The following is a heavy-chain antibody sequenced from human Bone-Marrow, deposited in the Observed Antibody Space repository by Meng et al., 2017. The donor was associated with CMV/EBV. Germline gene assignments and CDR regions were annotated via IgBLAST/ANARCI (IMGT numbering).Heavy chain of an antibody. Sequence: SETLSLTCAVYGGSFSAYYWSWIRQPPGKGLEWIGEINHSGSTNYNPSLKSRVTISADTSKNQFSLKLSSVTAADTAVYYCARDGASSKKGIRFDYWGQGTLVTVSS. D-gene: IGHD4/OR15-4a*01. V-gene: IGHV4-34*01. CDR2: INHSGST. CDR1: GGSFSAYY. CDR3: ARDGASSKKGIRFDY. J-gene: IGHJ4*02.